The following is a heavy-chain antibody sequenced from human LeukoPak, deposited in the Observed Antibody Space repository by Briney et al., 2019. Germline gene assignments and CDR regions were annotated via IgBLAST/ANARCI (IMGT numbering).Heavy chain of an antibody. D-gene: IGHD3-16*01. J-gene: IGHJ4*02. Sequence: ASVKVSCKAGGYTFTKYHMHWVRQAPGQGLEWMGTINPGGFTTYAQNLQGRVTLTRDRSTSTVYMELSSLRSDDTAVYYCVTDSTGVITGFDYWGQGTLVTVSS. V-gene: IGHV1-46*04. CDR2: INPGGFT. CDR3: VTDSTGVITGFDY. CDR1: GYTFTKYH.